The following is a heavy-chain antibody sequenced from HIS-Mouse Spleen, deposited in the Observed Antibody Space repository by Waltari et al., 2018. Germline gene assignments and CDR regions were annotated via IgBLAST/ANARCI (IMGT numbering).Heavy chain of an antibody. Sequence: QVQLVQSGAEVKKPGASVKVSCKASGYTFTSYDINWVRQATGQGVEWMGWMNPNSGNTGYEKKFQGGVTMTRNTSISTAYMALSSLRSEDTAVYYCARGHDYSNYFDYWGQGTLVTVSS. CDR2: MNPNSGNT. CDR3: ARGHDYSNYFDY. CDR1: GYTFTSYD. V-gene: IGHV1-8*01. J-gene: IGHJ4*02. D-gene: IGHD4-4*01.